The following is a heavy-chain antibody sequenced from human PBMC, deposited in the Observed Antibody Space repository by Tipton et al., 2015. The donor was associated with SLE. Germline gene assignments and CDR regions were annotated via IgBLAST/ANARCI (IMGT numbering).Heavy chain of an antibody. J-gene: IGHJ4*02. CDR1: GGSISSHH. D-gene: IGHD3-3*01. CDR3: ASGTLEWSHEPDY. V-gene: IGHV4-59*11. Sequence: TLSLTCSVSGGSISSHHWIWIRQPPGKGLEWVGYISYGGGTNYNPSLKSRVTISVDTAKNQFSLKLTSVTAADTAMFYCASGTLEWSHEPDYWGQGTLVTVSS. CDR2: ISYGGGT.